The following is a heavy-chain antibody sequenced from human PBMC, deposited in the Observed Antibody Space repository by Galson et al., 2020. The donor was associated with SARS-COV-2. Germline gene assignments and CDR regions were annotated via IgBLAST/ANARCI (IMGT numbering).Heavy chain of an antibody. CDR3: AGGFDY. V-gene: IGHV4-59*11. CDR1: GGSSSIHY. CDR2: IYYSGST. Sequence: SETLPLTCTVSGGSSSIHYWRWIRQPPGKGLEWIGYIYYSGSTNYNPSLKSRVTISVDTSKNQFSLKLSSVTAADTAVYYCAGGFDYWGQGTLVTVSS. J-gene: IGHJ4*02.